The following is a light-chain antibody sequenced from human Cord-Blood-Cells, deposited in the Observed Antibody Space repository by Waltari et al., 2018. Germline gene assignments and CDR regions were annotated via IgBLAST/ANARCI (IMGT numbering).Light chain of an antibody. CDR3: SSYTSSSTYV. V-gene: IGLV2-14*01. CDR1: SRDVGGYNY. Sequence: QSALTQPASVSGSPGQAITISCNGTSRDVGGYNYVSWYQQHPGKAPKLMIYDVSNRPSGVSNRFSGSKSGNTASLTISGLQAEDEADYYCSSYTSSSTYVCGTGTKVTVL. J-gene: IGLJ1*01. CDR2: DVS.